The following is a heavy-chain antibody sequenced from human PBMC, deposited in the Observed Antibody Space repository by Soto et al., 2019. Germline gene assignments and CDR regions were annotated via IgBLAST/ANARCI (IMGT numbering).Heavy chain of an antibody. CDR3: ARRYCSSTSCYTWNWFDP. D-gene: IGHD2-2*02. J-gene: IGHJ5*02. CDR1: GGSFSGYY. Sequence: PSETLSLTCAVYGGSFSGYYWSWIRQPPGKGLEWIGEINHSGSTNYNPSLKSRVTISVDTSKNQFSLKLSSVTAADTAVYYCARRYCSSTSCYTWNWFDPWGQGTLVTVPQ. V-gene: IGHV4-34*01. CDR2: INHSGST.